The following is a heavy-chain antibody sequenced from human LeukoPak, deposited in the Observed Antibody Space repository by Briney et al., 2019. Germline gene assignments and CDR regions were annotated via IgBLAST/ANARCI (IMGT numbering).Heavy chain of an antibody. D-gene: IGHD2-2*01. Sequence: GGSLRLSRAASGFTFSSYWMSWVRQAPGKGLKWVANVKEDGSEKYYVDSVKSRFTISRDNAKNSLFLEMNSLRAEDTALYYCAREEPVAILSHWGQGTLVTVSS. CDR1: GFTFSSYW. CDR2: VKEDGSEK. J-gene: IGHJ4*02. CDR3: AREEPVAILSH. V-gene: IGHV3-7*01.